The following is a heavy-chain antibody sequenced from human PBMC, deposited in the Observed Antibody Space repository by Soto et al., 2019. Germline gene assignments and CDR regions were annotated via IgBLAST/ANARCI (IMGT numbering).Heavy chain of an antibody. Sequence: GGSLRLSCAASGFTFSSYAMSWVRQAPGKGLEWVSAISGSGGSTYYADSVKGRFTISRDNAKNSLYLQMNSLRAEDTAVYYCASTRCYFGWFYYHYGLDFWGQGTTVTVSS. V-gene: IGHV3-23*01. CDR3: ASTRCYFGWFYYHYGLDF. J-gene: IGHJ6*02. CDR2: ISGSGGST. D-gene: IGHD3-9*01. CDR1: GFTFSSYA.